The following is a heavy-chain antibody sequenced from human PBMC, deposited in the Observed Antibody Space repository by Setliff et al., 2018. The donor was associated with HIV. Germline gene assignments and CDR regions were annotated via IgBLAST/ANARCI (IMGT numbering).Heavy chain of an antibody. V-gene: IGHV3-7*01. D-gene: IGHD2-2*01. J-gene: IGHJ4*02. Sequence: PGGSLRLSCAASGFTFSNYWMNWVRQAPGKGLEWVANIKDDGSAKYYVDSVKGRFTISRDNAKNSLSLQMDSLSPEDTAVYYCAPINWYQPTFDFWGQGTLVTVPS. CDR1: GFTFSNYW. CDR2: IKDDGSAK. CDR3: APINWYQPTFDF.